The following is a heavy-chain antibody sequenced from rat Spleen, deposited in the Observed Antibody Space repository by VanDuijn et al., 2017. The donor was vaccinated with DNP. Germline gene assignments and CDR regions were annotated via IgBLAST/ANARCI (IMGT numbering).Heavy chain of an antibody. J-gene: IGHJ3*01. Sequence: EVQLVESGGGLVQPGRSLKLSCADSGFSFSDYNMAWVRQAPKKGLEWVATIIYDGSRTYYRDSVKGRFTISRDNAKSTLYLQMDSLRSEDTATYYCARHEEYSSYVYGFAYWGRGTLVTVSS. V-gene: IGHV5S10*01. CDR3: ARHEEYSSYVYGFAY. D-gene: IGHD1-2*01. CDR2: IIYDGSRT. CDR1: GFSFSDYN.